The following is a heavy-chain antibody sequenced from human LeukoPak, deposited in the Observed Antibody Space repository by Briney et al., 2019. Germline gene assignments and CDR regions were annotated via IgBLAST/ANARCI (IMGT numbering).Heavy chain of an antibody. Sequence: GGSLRLSCAASGFTFRSYWMRWVRQAPGKGLEWVANIKQDGNEKNYVDSVKGRFTISRDNAKNSLYLQMNSLRAEDTAVYYCASGLELDYWGPGTLVTVSS. CDR1: GFTFRSYW. CDR2: IKQDGNEK. V-gene: IGHV3-7*03. J-gene: IGHJ4*02. CDR3: ASGLELDY.